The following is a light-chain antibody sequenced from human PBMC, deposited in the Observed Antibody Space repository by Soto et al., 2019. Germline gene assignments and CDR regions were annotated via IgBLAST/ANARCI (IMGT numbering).Light chain of an antibody. V-gene: IGLV2-14*01. CDR1: SSDVGGYNY. CDR3: SSYTSSSTLVV. Sequence: QSALTQPASVSGSPGQSITISCTGTSSDVGGYNYVSWYQQHPGKAPKLMIYEVSNRPSGVSNRFSGSKSGNTASLTISGLQAEDEDDYYCSSYTSSSTLVVFGTGPKLTVL. CDR2: EVS. J-gene: IGLJ1*01.